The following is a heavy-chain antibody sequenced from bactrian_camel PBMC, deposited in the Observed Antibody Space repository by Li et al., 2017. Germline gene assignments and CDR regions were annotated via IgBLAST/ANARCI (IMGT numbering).Heavy chain of an antibody. CDR2: IASDGRS. V-gene: IGHV3S55*01. D-gene: IGHD2*01. CDR3: AARSQMWKWLCLPSAAFTY. Sequence: QVQLVESGGGSVQAGGSLRLSCEVSGITYSTYCLGWFRQAPGKEREGIATIASDGRSFYADSVKGRFTITRDNAKNTLYVQMNSLKPEDSAVYYCAARSQMWKWLCLPSAAFTYWGQGTQVTVS. CDR1: GITYSTYC. J-gene: IGHJ4*01.